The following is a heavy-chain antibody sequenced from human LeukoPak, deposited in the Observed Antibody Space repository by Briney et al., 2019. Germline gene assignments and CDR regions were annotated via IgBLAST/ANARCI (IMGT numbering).Heavy chain of an antibody. V-gene: IGHV1-46*01. J-gene: IGHJ4*02. D-gene: IGHD3-9*01. CDR2: INPSGGST. CDR3: SGAILTGYYPHLDY. Sequence: GASVKVSCKASGYTFTSYYMHWVRRAPGQGLEWMGIINPSGGSTSYAQKFQGRVTMTRDTSTSTVYMELSSLRSEDTAVYYCSGAILTGYYPHLDYWGQGTLVTVSS. CDR1: GYTFTSYY.